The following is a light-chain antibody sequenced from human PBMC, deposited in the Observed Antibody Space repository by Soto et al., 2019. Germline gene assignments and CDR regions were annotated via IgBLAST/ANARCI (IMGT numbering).Light chain of an antibody. J-gene: IGLJ1*01. CDR2: DNN. Sequence: QSVLTQPPSASGTPGQRVIISCSGSSSNIGTNTVNWYQQLPGTAPKLLIYDNNQRPSGVPDRFSGSKSGTSASLAISGLQSEDEADYFCAAWDDSLNGYVFGTGTQLTVL. V-gene: IGLV1-44*01. CDR3: AAWDDSLNGYV. CDR1: SSNIGTNT.